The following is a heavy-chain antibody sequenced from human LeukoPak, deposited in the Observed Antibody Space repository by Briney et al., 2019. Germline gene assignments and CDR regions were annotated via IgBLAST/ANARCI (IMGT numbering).Heavy chain of an antibody. V-gene: IGHV3-30*04. Sequence: GRSLRLSCAASGFTFSNYAMYWVRQAPGKGLEWLAIVSYDGTNKYSADSVKGRFTISRDNSKNMVFLQVNSLRAEDTAVYYCARDHGYTYSKDRFDYWGQGTLVTVSS. CDR1: GFTFSNYA. J-gene: IGHJ4*02. CDR3: ARDHGYTYSKDRFDY. D-gene: IGHD5-18*01. CDR2: VSYDGTNK.